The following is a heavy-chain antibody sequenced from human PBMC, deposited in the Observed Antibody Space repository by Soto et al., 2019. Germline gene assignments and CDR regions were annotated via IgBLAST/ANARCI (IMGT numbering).Heavy chain of an antibody. CDR3: ARRNSGWYLDY. Sequence: EVQLLESGGGLVQPGGSLRLSCAASGFTFSSYAMSWVRQASGKGLEWVSGISGSGGSTYYADSVKGRLTISTDNSKNTLYLQMNSLRAEETAVYYCARRNSGWYLDYWGQGTLVTVSS. CDR1: GFTFSSYA. CDR2: ISGSGGST. D-gene: IGHD6-19*01. V-gene: IGHV3-23*01. J-gene: IGHJ4*02.